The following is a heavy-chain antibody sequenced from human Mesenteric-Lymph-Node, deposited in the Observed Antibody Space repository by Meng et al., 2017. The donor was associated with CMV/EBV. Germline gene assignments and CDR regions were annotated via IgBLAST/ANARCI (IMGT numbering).Heavy chain of an antibody. V-gene: IGHV4-31*02. J-gene: IGHJ4*02. D-gene: IGHD3-22*01. CDR3: ARYYYDSSGYYFDY. CDR1: GGSISTGGYY. CDR2: IYYSGST. Sequence: SGGSISTGGYYWSWIRQHPGKGLEWIGYIYYSGSTYYNPSLKSRVTISVDTSKNQFSLKLSSVTAADTAVYYCARYYYDSSGYYFDYWGQGTLVTVSS.